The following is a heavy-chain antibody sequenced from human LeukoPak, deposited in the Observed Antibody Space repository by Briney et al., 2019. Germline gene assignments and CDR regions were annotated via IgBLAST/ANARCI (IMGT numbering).Heavy chain of an antibody. CDR3: ARGRNIVAISGYFDY. V-gene: IGHV3-30-3*01. CDR2: VSYEGNNE. J-gene: IGHJ4*02. CDR1: GFTFSSYA. Sequence: GGSLRLSCAASGFTFSSYAMHWVRQAPGKGLDWVATVSYEGNNEYYADSVRGRFTISRDNSKNTLYLQMNSLRAEDTAVYYCARGRNIVAISGYFDYWGQGTLVTVSS. D-gene: IGHD5-12*01.